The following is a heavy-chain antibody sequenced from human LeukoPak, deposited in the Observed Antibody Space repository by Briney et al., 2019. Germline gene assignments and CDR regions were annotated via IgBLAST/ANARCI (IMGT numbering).Heavy chain of an antibody. CDR3: ARGRVTTLRSDMP. V-gene: IGHV1-2*06. Sequence: AASVKVSCKASGYTFTGYYMHWVRQAPGQGLEWMGRINPNSGGTNYAQKFQGRVTMTRDTSISTAYMELSRLRSDDTAVYYCARGRVTTLRSDMPWGQGTLVTVSS. D-gene: IGHD4-17*01. CDR1: GYTFTGYY. CDR2: INPNSGGT. J-gene: IGHJ4*02.